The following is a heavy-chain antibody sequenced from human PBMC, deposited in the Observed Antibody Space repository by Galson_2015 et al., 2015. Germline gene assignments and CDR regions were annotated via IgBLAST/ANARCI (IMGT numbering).Heavy chain of an antibody. CDR1: GYSFTSYW. Sequence: QSGAEVKKPGESLTISCTGSGYSFTSYWIGWVGQMPGKGLEWMGIIYPGDSDTRYSPSFQGQVTISADKSISTAYLQWSSLQASDTAMYYCARLVWLRSWPDYFDYWGQGTLVTVSS. D-gene: IGHD5-12*01. CDR2: IYPGDSDT. J-gene: IGHJ4*02. V-gene: IGHV5-51*01. CDR3: ARLVWLRSWPDYFDY.